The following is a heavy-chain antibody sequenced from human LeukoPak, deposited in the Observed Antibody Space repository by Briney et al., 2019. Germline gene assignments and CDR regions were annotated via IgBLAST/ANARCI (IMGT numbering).Heavy chain of an antibody. J-gene: IGHJ4*02. CDR3: ARGTYTGYIVVPDY. V-gene: IGHV4-61*01. Sequence: SETLSLTCTVSGSSVSSGSYFWSWIRQPPGKSLEWIGYIYYSGSTTYNPSLKSRITISVDTSKNQFSLKLSSVTAADTAVYYCARGTYTGYIVVPDYWGQGTLVTVSS. CDR2: IYYSGST. CDR1: GSSVSSGSYF. D-gene: IGHD2-21*01.